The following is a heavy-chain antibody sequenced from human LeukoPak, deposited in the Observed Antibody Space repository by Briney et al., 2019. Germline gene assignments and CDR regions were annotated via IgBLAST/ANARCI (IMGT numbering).Heavy chain of an antibody. V-gene: IGHV3-30*04. D-gene: IGHD6-13*01. CDR3: ARVYSRVGPFDY. J-gene: IGHJ4*02. CDR2: ISYDGSNK. Sequence: GGSLRLSCAASGFTFSSYAMHWVRQAPGKGLEWVAVISYDGSNKYYADSVKGRFTISRDNAKNSLYLQMNSLRAEDTAVYYCARVYSRVGPFDYWGQGTLVTVSS. CDR1: GFTFSSYA.